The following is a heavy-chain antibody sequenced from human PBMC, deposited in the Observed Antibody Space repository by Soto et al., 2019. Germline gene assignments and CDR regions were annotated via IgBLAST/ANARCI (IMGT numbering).Heavy chain of an antibody. CDR3: AGARLPQGGFDY. Sequence: QVQLVQSGAEVKKPGSSVKVSCKASGGTFSSYAISWVRQAPGQGLEWMGGIIPIFGTANYAQTFQGRVTITADESTSTAYMELSSLRAEDTAVYYGAGARLPQGGFDYWGQGTLVTVSS. CDR1: GGTFSSYA. J-gene: IGHJ4*02. V-gene: IGHV1-69*12. CDR2: IIPIFGTA. D-gene: IGHD4-17*01.